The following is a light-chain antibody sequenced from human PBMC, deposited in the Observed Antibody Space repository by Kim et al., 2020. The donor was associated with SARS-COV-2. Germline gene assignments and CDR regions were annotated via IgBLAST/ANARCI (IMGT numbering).Light chain of an antibody. CDR2: WAS. Sequence: RATINCKSSQSILYSSTKKNYLAGYQQKSGQPPKLLIYWASTRESGVPDRFSGSGSGTDFTLTISSVQAEDVTVYYCQQYLSTPYSFGQGTKLEI. CDR1: QSILYSSTKKNY. J-gene: IGKJ2*03. CDR3: QQYLSTPYS. V-gene: IGKV4-1*01.